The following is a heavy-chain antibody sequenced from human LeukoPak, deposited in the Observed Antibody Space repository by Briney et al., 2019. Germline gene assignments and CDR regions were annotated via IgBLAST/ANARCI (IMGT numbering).Heavy chain of an antibody. V-gene: IGHV1-18*04. D-gene: IGHD6-6*01. Sequence: SVKVSCKASGYTFTSDGISWVRQGPGQGLEWMGWISAYNGNTNYAQKLQGRVTMTTDTSTSTAYMELRSLRSDDTAVYYCASLEYSSPLIDYYYGMDVWGKGTTVTVSS. J-gene: IGHJ6*04. CDR3: ASLEYSSPLIDYYYGMDV. CDR2: ISAYNGNT. CDR1: GYTFTSDG.